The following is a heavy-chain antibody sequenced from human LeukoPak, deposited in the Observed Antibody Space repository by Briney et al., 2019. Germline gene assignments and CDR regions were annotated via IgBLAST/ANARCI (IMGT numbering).Heavy chain of an antibody. D-gene: IGHD3-10*01. CDR3: TRDKGYHGSGSYRPTGYYGMDV. Sequence: GRSLRLSCAASGFTFSSYGMHWVRQAPGKGLEWVGFIRSKAYGGTTEYAASVKGRFTISRDDSKSIAYLQMNSLKTEDTAVYYCTRDKGYHGSGSYRPTGYYGMDVWGQGTTVTVSS. V-gene: IGHV3-49*04. J-gene: IGHJ6*02. CDR2: IRSKAYGGTT. CDR1: GFTFSSYG.